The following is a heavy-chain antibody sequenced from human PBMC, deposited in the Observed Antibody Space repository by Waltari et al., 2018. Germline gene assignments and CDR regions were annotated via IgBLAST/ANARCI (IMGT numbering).Heavy chain of an antibody. CDR1: GFTFSSYW. J-gene: IGHJ4*02. CDR2: INSDGSST. V-gene: IGHV3-74*01. CDR3: ARAMYYYGSGSYLIDY. Sequence: EVQLVESGGGLVQPGGSLRLSCAASGFTFSSYWMHWVRQAPGKGLVWVSRINSDGSSTSYADSVKGRFTISRDNAKNTLYLQMNSLRAEDTAVYYCARAMYYYGSGSYLIDYWGQGTLVTVSS. D-gene: IGHD3-10*01.